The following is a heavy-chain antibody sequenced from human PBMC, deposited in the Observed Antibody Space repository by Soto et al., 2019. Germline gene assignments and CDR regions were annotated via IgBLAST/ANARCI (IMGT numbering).Heavy chain of an antibody. D-gene: IGHD2-2*01. CDR3: ARQSCSSTSCYSWVSWFDP. CDR1: GGSISSYY. J-gene: IGHJ5*02. V-gene: IGHV4-59*06. CDR2: IYYSGST. Sequence: SETLSLTCTVSGGSISSYYWSWIRQPPGKGLEWIGYIYYSGSTSYNPSLKSRVTISVDTTKNQFSLKLSSVTAADTAVYYCARQSCSSTSCYSWVSWFDPWGQGTLVTVSS.